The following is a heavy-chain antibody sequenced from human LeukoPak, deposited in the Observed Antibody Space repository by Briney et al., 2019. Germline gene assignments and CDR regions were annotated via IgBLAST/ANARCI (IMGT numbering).Heavy chain of an antibody. V-gene: IGHV3-48*01. CDR1: GFIFSNYG. CDR3: ARGGAARPDY. CDR2: IGSNRKSI. Sequence: PGGSLRLSCTASGFIFSNYGMNWVRQAPRKGLEWVAYIGSNRKSIDYADSVKGRFTISRDNAQNSPFLQMNSLRAEDTAVYYCARGGAARPDYWGQGTMVTVSS. J-gene: IGHJ4*02. D-gene: IGHD6-6*01.